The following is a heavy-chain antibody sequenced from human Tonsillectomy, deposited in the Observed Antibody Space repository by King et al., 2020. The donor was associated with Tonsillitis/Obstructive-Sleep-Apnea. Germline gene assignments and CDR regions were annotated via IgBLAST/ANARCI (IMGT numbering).Heavy chain of an antibody. CDR1: GYSFTTYC. CDR2: IYPGDSDT. Sequence: VQLVESGAEVKKPGESLKISCKASGYSFTTYCIGWVRQMPGKGLEWMGIIYPGDSDTRYSPSFQGQVTISADKSTSPAYLQWDSLKASDTAMYYCASLIAARVYWGQGTLVTVSS. D-gene: IGHD6-6*01. CDR3: ASLIAARVY. V-gene: IGHV5-51*01. J-gene: IGHJ4*02.